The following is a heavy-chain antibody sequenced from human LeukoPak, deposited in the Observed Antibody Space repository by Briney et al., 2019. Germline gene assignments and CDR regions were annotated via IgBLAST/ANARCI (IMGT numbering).Heavy chain of an antibody. CDR3: ARAFMTTVTTVDYYGMDV. CDR2: INPSGGST. V-gene: IGHV1-46*01. CDR1: GYTFTSYY. Sequence: ASVKVSCKASGYTFTSYYMHWVRQAPGQGLEWMGIINPSGGSTSYAQKFQGRVTMTTDTSTSTAYMELRSLRSDDTAVYYCARAFMTTVTTVDYYGMDVWGQGTTVTVSS. D-gene: IGHD4-11*01. J-gene: IGHJ6*02.